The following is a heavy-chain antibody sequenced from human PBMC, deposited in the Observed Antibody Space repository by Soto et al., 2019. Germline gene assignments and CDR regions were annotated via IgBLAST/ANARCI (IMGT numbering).Heavy chain of an antibody. CDR1: GGSISSGDYY. CDR2: ISYSGST. CDR3: ARRPQDCSGGRCYLYFHH. J-gene: IGHJ1*01. Sequence: QVQLQESGPGLVKPSQTLSLTCTVSGGSISSGDYYWSWIRQPPGKGLEWIGYISYSGSTYYNPSLKSRVTISVDTSKNQFSLKLSSVTAADTAVYYCARRPQDCSGGRCYLYFHHWGQGTLVTVSS. D-gene: IGHD2-15*01. V-gene: IGHV4-30-4*01.